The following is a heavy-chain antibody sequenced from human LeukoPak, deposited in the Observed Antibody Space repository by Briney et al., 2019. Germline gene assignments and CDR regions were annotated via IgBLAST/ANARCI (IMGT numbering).Heavy chain of an antibody. CDR2: IYSGGST. V-gene: IGHV3-66*01. J-gene: IGHJ6*02. CDR1: GFTVSSNY. D-gene: IGHD4-17*01. CDR3: ARDLSYGDYYYYGMDV. Sequence: GGSLRLSCAASGFTVSSNYMSWVRQAPGKGLEWVSVIYSGGSTYYADSVKGRFTISRDNSKNTLYLQMSSLRAEDTAVYYCARDLSYGDYYYYGMDVWGQGTTVTVSS.